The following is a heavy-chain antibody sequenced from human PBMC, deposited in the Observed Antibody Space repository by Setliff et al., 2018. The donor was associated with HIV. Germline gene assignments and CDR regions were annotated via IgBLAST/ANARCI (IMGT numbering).Heavy chain of an antibody. V-gene: IGHV4-34*01. CDR1: GGSFNANY. CDR2: IHHTGST. D-gene: IGHD1-26*01. CDR3: ARADIYSYVDF. Sequence: LSLTCAVYGGSFNANYWTWIRQPPGEGLEWIGEIHHTGSTNYNPSLKSRVTISADTSKKHFSLKLTSVTAADTAMYYCARADIYSYVDFWGQGTLVTVSS. J-gene: IGHJ4*02.